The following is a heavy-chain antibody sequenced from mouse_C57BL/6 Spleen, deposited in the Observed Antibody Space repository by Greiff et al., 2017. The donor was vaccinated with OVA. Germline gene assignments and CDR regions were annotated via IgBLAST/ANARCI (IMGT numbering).Heavy chain of an antibody. Sequence: EVTLVESGGGLVKPGGSLKLSCAASGFTFSSYTMSWVRQTPEKRLEWVATISGGGGNTYYPDSVKGRFPFSRDNAKNTLYLQMSSLGSEDTALYYCARQGDCPFAYWGQGTLVTVSA. CDR2: ISGGGGNT. CDR1: GFTFSSYT. CDR3: ARQGDCPFAY. J-gene: IGHJ3*01. V-gene: IGHV5-9*01.